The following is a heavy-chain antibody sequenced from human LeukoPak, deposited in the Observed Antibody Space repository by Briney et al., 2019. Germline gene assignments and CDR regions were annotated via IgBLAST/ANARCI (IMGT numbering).Heavy chain of an antibody. CDR2: ISAFDDIT. J-gene: IGHJ4*02. Sequence: GGSLRLSCAASGFTFDDFAMHWVRQAPGKGLEWVSLISAFDDITYYADSVRGRFTISRDNSKNSLYLQMNNLKIEDTAFYYCAKVISGWYGYDFWGQGTLVTVSS. CDR1: GFTFDDFA. D-gene: IGHD6-19*01. V-gene: IGHV3-43*02. CDR3: AKVISGWYGYDF.